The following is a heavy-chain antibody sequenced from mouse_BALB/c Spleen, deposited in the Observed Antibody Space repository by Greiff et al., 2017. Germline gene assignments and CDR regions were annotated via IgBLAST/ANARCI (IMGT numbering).Heavy chain of an antibody. D-gene: IGHD1-1*01. J-gene: IGHJ3*01. CDR1: GFTFSSYA. CDR2: ISSGGST. Sequence: EVQGLESGGGLVKPGGSLKLSCAASGFTFSSYAMSWVRQTPEKRLEWVASISSGGSTYYPDSVKSRFTISRDNARNILYLQMSSLRSEDTAMYYCARFYVSAWFAYWGQGTLVTVSA. V-gene: IGHV5-6-5*01. CDR3: ARFYVSAWFAY.